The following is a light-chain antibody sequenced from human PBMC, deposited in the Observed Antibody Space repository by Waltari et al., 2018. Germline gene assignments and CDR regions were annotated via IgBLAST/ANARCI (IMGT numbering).Light chain of an antibody. CDR1: QSVSSY. Sequence: EIVFTQSPATLSLSPGERATLPCRASQSVSSYLAWYQQKTGQAPRLLIYDASIRATGIPARFSGSGSGTDFTLTISSLEPEDFAVYYCQQRSNWPPLTFGGGTKVEIK. CDR3: QQRSNWPPLT. V-gene: IGKV3-11*01. CDR2: DAS. J-gene: IGKJ4*01.